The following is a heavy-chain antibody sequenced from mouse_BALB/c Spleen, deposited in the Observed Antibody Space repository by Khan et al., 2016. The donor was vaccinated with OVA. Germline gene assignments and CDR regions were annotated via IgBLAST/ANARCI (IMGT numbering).Heavy chain of an antibody. J-gene: IGHJ4*01. CDR2: INTYTGEP. V-gene: IGHV9-3-1*01. Sequence: QVQLKESGPELKKPGETVKISCKASGYTFKNHGMNWVKQAPGKGLKWMGWINTYTGEPTYVEDFKGRFAFSLETSASTAYLQINNLKNEDTATYFCARPPFFYYVMVYWCQGTSVTVSS. CDR3: ARPPFFYYVMVY. CDR1: GYTFKNHG.